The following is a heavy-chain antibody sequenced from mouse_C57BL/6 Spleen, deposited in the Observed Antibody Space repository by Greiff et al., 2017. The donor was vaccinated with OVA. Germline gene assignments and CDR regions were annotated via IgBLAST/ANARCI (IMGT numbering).Heavy chain of an antibody. CDR2: IDPSDSYT. CDR1: GYTFTSYW. Sequence: QVHVKQPGAELVMPGASVKLSCKASGYTFTSYWMHWVKQRPGQGLEWIGEIDPSDSYTNYNQKFKGKSTLTVDKSSSTAYMQLSSLTSEDSAVYYCARYKEGYAMDYWGQGTSVTVSS. V-gene: IGHV1-69*01. D-gene: IGHD1-3*01. CDR3: ARYKEGYAMDY. J-gene: IGHJ4*01.